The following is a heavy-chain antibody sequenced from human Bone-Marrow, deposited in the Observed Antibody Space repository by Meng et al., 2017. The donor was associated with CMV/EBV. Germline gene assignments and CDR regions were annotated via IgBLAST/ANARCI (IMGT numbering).Heavy chain of an antibody. CDR1: GVTFSSYE. Sequence: GGSLRLCCAASGVTFSSYEMNWVRQAPGKGLEWVSYISSSGSTIYYADSVKGRFTISRDNAKNSLYLQMNSLRAEDTAVYYCARDTKPDIGVVPAAIPFDYWGQGTLVTVSS. D-gene: IGHD2-2*01. J-gene: IGHJ4*02. CDR2: ISSSGSTI. CDR3: ARDTKPDIGVVPAAIPFDY. V-gene: IGHV3-48*03.